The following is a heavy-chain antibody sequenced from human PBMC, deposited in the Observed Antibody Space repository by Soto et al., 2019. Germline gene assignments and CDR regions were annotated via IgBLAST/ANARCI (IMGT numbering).Heavy chain of an antibody. V-gene: IGHV3-21*01. CDR3: ARDGVYCSSTSCELAY. J-gene: IGHJ4*02. CDR1: EFTFSSYT. D-gene: IGHD2-2*01. Sequence: GGSLRLSCAASEFTFSSYTMNWVRQAPGKGLEWVSSISSTSTYIYYADSVKGRFTISRDNAKNSLYLQMNSLRAEDTAVYYCARDGVYCSSTSCELAYWGQGTLVTVSS. CDR2: ISSTSTYI.